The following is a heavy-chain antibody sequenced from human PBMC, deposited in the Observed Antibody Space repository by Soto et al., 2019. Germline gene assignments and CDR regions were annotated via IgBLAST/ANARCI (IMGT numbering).Heavy chain of an antibody. CDR1: GYTFTGYY. CDR2: INPNSGGT. D-gene: IGHD6-19*01. V-gene: IGHV1-2*04. J-gene: IGHJ4*02. Sequence: QVQLVQSGAEVKKPGASVKVSCKASGYTFTGYYMHWVRQAPGQGLEWMGWINPNSGGTNYAQKFQGWVTMTRATSISTAYMELRRLRSDDTAVYYCARGSDSSGWSFAYWGQGTLVTVSS. CDR3: ARGSDSSGWSFAY.